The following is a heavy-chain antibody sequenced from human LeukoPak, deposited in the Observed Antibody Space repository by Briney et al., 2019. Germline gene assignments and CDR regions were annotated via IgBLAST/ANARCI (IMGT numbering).Heavy chain of an antibody. V-gene: IGHV1-2*06. CDR1: GYTFTGYY. D-gene: IGHD4-17*01. J-gene: IGHJ4*02. CDR3: ARDRDYGDFVFGY. Sequence: GASVKVSCKASGYTFTGYYMHWVRQAPGQGLEWMGRISPNSGGTNYAQKFQGRVTMTRDTSISTAYMELSRLRSDDTAMYYCARDRDYGDFVFGYWGQGTLVTVSS. CDR2: ISPNSGGT.